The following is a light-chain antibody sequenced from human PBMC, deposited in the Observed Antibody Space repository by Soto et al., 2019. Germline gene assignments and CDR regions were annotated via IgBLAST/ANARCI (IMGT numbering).Light chain of an antibody. CDR1: QSVTTQ. CDR2: GAS. CDR3: QQYGGSTRT. Sequence: SVLPQSTGTMSLSPFAIAHLSVLASQSVTTQLAWYQQKPGQAPRLIIHGASSRATGVPDRITGSGSGTDFTLSISRLEPEDFAVYYCQQYGGSTRTFGKGNKGAIK. J-gene: IGKJ1*01. V-gene: IGKV3-20*01.